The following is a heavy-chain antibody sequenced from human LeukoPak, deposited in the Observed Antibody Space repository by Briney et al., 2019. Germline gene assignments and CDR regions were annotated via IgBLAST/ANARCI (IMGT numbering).Heavy chain of an antibody. V-gene: IGHV3-53*04. CDR1: GFXVSSNQ. Sequence: GGSLRLSCAGSGFXVSSNQISWVRQAPGKGLEWVSVIYSGGSTQYADSVKGRFTISRHDSENTVYLQMNSLRSEDTAMYYCARGISSAWYGMDVWGQGTTVTVSS. J-gene: IGHJ6*02. CDR3: ARGISSAWYGMDV. D-gene: IGHD6-6*01. CDR2: IYSGGST.